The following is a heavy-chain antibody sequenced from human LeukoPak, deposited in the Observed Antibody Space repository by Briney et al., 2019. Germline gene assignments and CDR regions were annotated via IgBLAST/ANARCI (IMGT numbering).Heavy chain of an antibody. Sequence: VKVSCKASGYTFTSYDINWVRQAPGQGLEWMGWISAYNGNTNYAQKLQGRVTMTTDTSTSTAYMELRSLRSDDTAVYYCARDGEWELGSDGDYWGQGTLVTVSS. J-gene: IGHJ4*02. CDR1: GYTFTSYD. CDR2: ISAYNGNT. CDR3: ARDGEWELGSDGDY. V-gene: IGHV1-18*01. D-gene: IGHD1-26*01.